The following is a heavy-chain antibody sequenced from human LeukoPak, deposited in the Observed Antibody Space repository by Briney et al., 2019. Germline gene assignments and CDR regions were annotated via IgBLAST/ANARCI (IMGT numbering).Heavy chain of an antibody. CDR2: IYHSGGT. D-gene: IGHD3-10*01. J-gene: IGHJ4*03. V-gene: IGHV4-38-2*01. CDR1: GYSISSGRY. CDR3: FTPAVDY. Sequence: SETLSLTCAVSGYSISSGRYWGWIRQPPGKGLEWIGSIYHSGGTYYNPSLKSRVTISVDTSKNQFSLKMKSVTAADTAVYAGFTPAVDYCSHGTLVTVSS.